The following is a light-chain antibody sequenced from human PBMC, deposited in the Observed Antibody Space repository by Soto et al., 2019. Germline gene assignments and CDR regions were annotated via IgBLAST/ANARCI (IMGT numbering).Light chain of an antibody. CDR2: DTS. CDR3: QQRSNWPPRFT. J-gene: IGKJ3*01. CDR1: QSVSSTY. V-gene: IGKV3D-20*02. Sequence: IVLTQSPGTLSLSPGERATLSCGASQSVSSTYLAWYQQKPGQAPRLLIYDTSNRATGIPDRFSGSGSGTDFTLTISSLEPEDFAVYYCQQRSNWPPRFTFGPGTKVDIK.